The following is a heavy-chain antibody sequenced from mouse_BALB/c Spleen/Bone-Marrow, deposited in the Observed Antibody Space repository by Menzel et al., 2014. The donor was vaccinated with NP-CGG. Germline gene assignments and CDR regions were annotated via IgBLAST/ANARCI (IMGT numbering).Heavy chain of an antibody. D-gene: IGHD2-1*01. Sequence: EVNVVESGGGLVQPGGSLKLSCAASGFDFSRYWMSWVRQAPGKGLEWIGEINPDSSTINYTPSLEDKFIISRDNAKNTLYLQMSKVRSEDTALYYCARNGYYGYSDYWGQGTTLTVSS. CDR1: GFDFSRYW. CDR3: ARNGYYGYSDY. V-gene: IGHV4-1*02. J-gene: IGHJ2*01. CDR2: INPDSSTI.